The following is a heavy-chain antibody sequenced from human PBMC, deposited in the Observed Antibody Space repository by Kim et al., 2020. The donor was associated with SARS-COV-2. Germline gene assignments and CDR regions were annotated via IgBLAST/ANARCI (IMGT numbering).Heavy chain of an antibody. CDR2: IYYSGST. J-gene: IGHJ4*02. Sequence: SETLSLTCTVSGGSISSSSYYWGWIRQPPGKGLEWIGSIYYSGSTYYNPSLKSRVTISVDTSKNQFSLKLSSVTAADTAVYYCARHSRGSRSSGWYTIDYWGQGTLVTVSS. D-gene: IGHD6-19*01. CDR1: GGSISSSSYY. V-gene: IGHV4-39*01. CDR3: ARHSRGSRSSGWYTIDY.